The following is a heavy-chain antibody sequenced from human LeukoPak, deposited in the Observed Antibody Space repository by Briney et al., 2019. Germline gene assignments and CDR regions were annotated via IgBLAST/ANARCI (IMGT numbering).Heavy chain of an antibody. Sequence: PAGGSLRLSCAVSGFTFSGFWMSWSRQAPGKGLEWVASINSDGSEGYYADVVKGRFTISRDNAKNSLYLQINSLRAEDTAVYYCARDGQDYGDYFWYFDYWGQGTLVTVSS. J-gene: IGHJ4*02. D-gene: IGHD4-17*01. CDR3: ARDGQDYGDYFWYFDY. CDR1: GFTFSGFW. V-gene: IGHV3-7*01. CDR2: INSDGSEG.